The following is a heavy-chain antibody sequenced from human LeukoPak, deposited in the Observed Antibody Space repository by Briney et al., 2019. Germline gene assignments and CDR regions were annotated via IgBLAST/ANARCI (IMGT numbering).Heavy chain of an antibody. CDR2: INHSGST. D-gene: IGHD3-22*01. Sequence: PSETLSLTCAVYGGSFSGYYWSWIRQPPGKGLEWIGEINHSGSTNYNPSLKSRVTISVDTSKNQFSLKLSSVTAADTAVYYCARGNGVIRQNWFDPWSQGTLVTVSS. CDR1: GGSFSGYY. CDR3: ARGNGVIRQNWFDP. V-gene: IGHV4-34*01. J-gene: IGHJ5*02.